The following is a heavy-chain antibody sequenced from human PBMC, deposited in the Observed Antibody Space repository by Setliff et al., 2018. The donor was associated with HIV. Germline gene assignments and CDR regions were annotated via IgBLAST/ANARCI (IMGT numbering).Heavy chain of an antibody. CDR2: ISGYNGNT. D-gene: IGHD6-19*01. J-gene: IGHJ4*02. CDR3: ARPIAVAGIYYFDY. Sequence: ASVKVSCKASGYTFTSYGISWVRQAPGQGLEWMGWISGYNGNTNYAQKLQGRVTMTTDTSTSTAYMELRSLRSDDTAVYYCARPIAVAGIYYFDYLGQGTLVTVSS. V-gene: IGHV1-18*01. CDR1: GYTFTSYG.